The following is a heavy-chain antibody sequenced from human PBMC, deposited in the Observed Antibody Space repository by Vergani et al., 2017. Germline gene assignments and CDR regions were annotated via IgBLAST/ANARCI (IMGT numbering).Heavy chain of an antibody. CDR1: GFTFSSYA. V-gene: IGHV3-23*01. CDR2: ISGSGGST. D-gene: IGHD2-2*01. Sequence: EVQLLESGGGLVQPGGSLRLSCAASGFTFSSYAMSWVRQAPGKGLEWVSAISGSGGSTYYADSVKGRFTISRDNSKNTLYLQMNSLRAEDTAVYYCAKAGGRYCSSTSCYLVYWGQGTLVTVSS. J-gene: IGHJ4*02. CDR3: AKAGGRYCSSTSCYLVY.